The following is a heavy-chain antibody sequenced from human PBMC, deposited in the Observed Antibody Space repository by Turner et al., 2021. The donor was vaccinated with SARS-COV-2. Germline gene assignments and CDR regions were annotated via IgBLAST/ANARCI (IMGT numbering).Heavy chain of an antibody. V-gene: IGHV1-24*01. CDR1: GYTLTELS. Sequence: QVQLVQSGAEVKKPGASVKVSCKVSGYTLTELSMHWVRQAPGKGLEWMGGFEPEDGETIYAQKFQGRVTMTEDTSTDTAYMELSSLRSEETAVYYCATGVAVTGTPSEYYYYYGMDVWGQGTTVTVSS. D-gene: IGHD6-19*01. CDR2: FEPEDGET. CDR3: ATGVAVTGTPSEYYYYYGMDV. J-gene: IGHJ6*02.